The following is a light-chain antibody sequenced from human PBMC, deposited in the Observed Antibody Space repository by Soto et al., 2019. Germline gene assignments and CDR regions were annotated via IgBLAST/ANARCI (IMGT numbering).Light chain of an antibody. V-gene: IGKV1-8*01. J-gene: IGKJ2*01. CDR1: QGISSY. CDR2: AAS. CDR3: QQYYSYPYT. Sequence: AIRMTQSPSSLSASTGDRVTITCRASQGISSYLAWYQQKPGKAPKLLIYAASTLQSGVPSRFSGSGSGTDFTLTISCLQSEDFATYDCQQYYSYPYTCGQGTKLEIK.